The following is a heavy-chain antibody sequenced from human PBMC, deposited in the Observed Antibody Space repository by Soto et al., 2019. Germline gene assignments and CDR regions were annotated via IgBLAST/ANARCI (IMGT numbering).Heavy chain of an antibody. D-gene: IGHD4-17*01. V-gene: IGHV2-26*01. CDR3: ARMDGDYNYDGLDV. CDR2: FFSDAER. J-gene: IGHJ6*02. CDR1: WFSLTNGRMG. Sequence: QVTLKESGHVLVQPTETLTLTCSVSWFSLTNGRMGVRWIRQPPGKALEWLAHFFSDAERSYSTSMQSRLNMYKDSAGSQVVLNMTKMAPPDTATYFCARMDGDYNYDGLDVWGHGIAVTVSS.